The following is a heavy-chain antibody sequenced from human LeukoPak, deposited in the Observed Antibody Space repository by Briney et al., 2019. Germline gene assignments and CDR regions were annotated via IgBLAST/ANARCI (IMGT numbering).Heavy chain of an antibody. CDR2: INGNGDST. D-gene: IGHD1-26*01. J-gene: IGHJ6*03. CDR1: GFTFSNYA. CDR3: ARGGVGATALYYYYMDV. V-gene: IGHV3-23*01. Sequence: GGSLRLSCAASGFTFSNYAMNWVRQAPGKGLEWVSAINGNGDSTYYADSVKGRFTISRDNSKNTLYLQVGSLRAEDMAVYYCARGGVGATALYYYYMDVWGKGTTVTVSS.